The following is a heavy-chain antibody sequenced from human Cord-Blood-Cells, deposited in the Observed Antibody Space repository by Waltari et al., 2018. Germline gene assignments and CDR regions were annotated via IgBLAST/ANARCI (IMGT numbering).Heavy chain of an antibody. D-gene: IGHD6-13*01. V-gene: IGHV3-53*01. CDR3: ARSWYFDY. CDR1: GFTSSRNY. CDR2: IYSGGST. Sequence: EVQLVGSRGGLIQPGGSLSLSGSASGFTSSRNYMSWARQAPGKGLEWVSVIYSGGSTYYADSVKARFTISRDNSKNTLYLQRNSLRAEDTAVYYCARSWYFDYWGQGTLVTVSS. J-gene: IGHJ4*02.